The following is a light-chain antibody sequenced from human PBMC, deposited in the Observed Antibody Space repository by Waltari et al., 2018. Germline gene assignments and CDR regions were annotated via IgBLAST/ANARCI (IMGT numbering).Light chain of an antibody. V-gene: IGKV1-39*01. CDR1: QSISSY. J-gene: IGKJ5*01. CDR2: AAS. CDR3: QQSYSTLGT. Sequence: DIQMTQSPSSLSASVGDRVTITCRASQSISSYLNWYQQKPGKAPKLLIYAASSLQSGVPSRLSGSGSGTDCTLTISSLQPEDFATYYCQQSYSTLGTFGQGTRLEIK.